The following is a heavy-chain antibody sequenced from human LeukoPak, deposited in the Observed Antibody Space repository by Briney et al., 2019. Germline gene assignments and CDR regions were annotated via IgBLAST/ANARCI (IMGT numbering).Heavy chain of an antibody. CDR2: IYYSGST. CDR3: ARGPYCSGGSCSSVLYYYYYGMDV. D-gene: IGHD2-15*01. V-gene: IGHV4-59*01. Sequence: PSETLSLTCTVSGCSISSYYWSWVRQPPGKGLEWIGYIYYSGSTNYNPSLMSRVTISVDTSKNQFSLKLSSVTAADTAVYYCARGPYCSGGSCSSVLYYYYYGMDVWGQGTTVTVSS. CDR1: GCSISSYY. J-gene: IGHJ6*02.